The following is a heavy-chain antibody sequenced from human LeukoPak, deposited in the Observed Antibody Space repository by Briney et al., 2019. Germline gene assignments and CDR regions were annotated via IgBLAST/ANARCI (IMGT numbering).Heavy chain of an antibody. Sequence: GSLRLSCAASGFAFSTYVMSWVRQAPGKGLEWVSAISGSGDSTYHADSVKGRFTISRDNSKNTLYLQMNSLTVEDTAVYYCARKGRGIAGRPEYYFDYWGQGTLVTVSS. V-gene: IGHV3-23*01. CDR1: GFAFSTYV. J-gene: IGHJ4*02. CDR3: ARKGRGIAGRPEYYFDY. CDR2: ISGSGDST. D-gene: IGHD6-6*01.